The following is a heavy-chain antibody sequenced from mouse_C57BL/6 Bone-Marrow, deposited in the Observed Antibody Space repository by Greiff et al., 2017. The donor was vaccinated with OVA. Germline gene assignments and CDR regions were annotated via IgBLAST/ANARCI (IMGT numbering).Heavy chain of an antibody. Sequence: EVKLVESGGGLVKPGGSLKLSCAASGFTFSDYGVHWVRQAPEKGLEWVAYISSGSSTIYYADTVKGRFTISRDNAKNTLFLQMTSLRSEDTAMYYCARSKGYYYAMDYWGQGTSVTVSS. CDR2: ISSGSSTI. CDR1: GFTFSDYG. V-gene: IGHV5-17*01. D-gene: IGHD2-5*01. CDR3: ARSKGYYYAMDY. J-gene: IGHJ4*01.